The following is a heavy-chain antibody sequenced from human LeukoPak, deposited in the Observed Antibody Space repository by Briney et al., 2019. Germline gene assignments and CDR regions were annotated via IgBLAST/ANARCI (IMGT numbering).Heavy chain of an antibody. CDR3: ARNRHPRDTANPCDY. Sequence: PGGSLRLSCAASGFTFSSYSMNWVRQAPGKGLEWVSSISSSSSYIYYADSAKGRFTISRDNAKNSLYLQMNSLRAEDTAVYYCARNRHPRDTANPCDYWGQGTLVTVSS. J-gene: IGHJ4*02. CDR1: GFTFSSYS. CDR2: ISSSSSYI. V-gene: IGHV3-21*01. D-gene: IGHD5-18*01.